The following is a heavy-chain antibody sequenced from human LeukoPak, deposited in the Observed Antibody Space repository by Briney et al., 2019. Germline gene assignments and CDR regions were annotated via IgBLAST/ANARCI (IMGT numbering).Heavy chain of an antibody. CDR2: TYSGGST. CDR3: ARDGGRCYFDY. Sequence: SGGSLRLSCAASGFTVSSNYMSWVRQAPGKGLEWVSVTYSGGSTYYADSVKGRFTISRDNSKNTLYLQMSSLRAEDTAVYYCARDGGRCYFDYWGQGTLVTVSS. CDR1: GFTVSSNY. J-gene: IGHJ4*02. D-gene: IGHD1-26*01. V-gene: IGHV3-53*01.